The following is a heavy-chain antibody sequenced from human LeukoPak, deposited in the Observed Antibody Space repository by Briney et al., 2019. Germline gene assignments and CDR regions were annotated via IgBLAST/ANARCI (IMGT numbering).Heavy chain of an antibody. Sequence: PGGSLRLSCAASGFTFCDYFMSWIRQAPGKGLDWISYIGRSGSYIYYADSVKGRFTISRDNAKNSLYLQMNSLRAEDTAVYYCARLGGVVDVLRYFDWLLLGAFDIWGQGTMVTVSS. CDR3: ARLGGVVDVLRYFDWLLLGAFDI. CDR2: IGRSGSYI. V-gene: IGHV3-11*04. J-gene: IGHJ3*02. D-gene: IGHD3-9*01. CDR1: GFTFCDYF.